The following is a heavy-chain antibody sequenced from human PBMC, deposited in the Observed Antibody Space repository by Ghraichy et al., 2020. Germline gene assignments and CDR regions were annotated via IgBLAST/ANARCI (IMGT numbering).Heavy chain of an antibody. V-gene: IGHV3-48*02. J-gene: IGHJ4*02. Sequence: GSLRLSCETSGFAFSRYLMNWVRQAPGKGLEWVASISSTSRTMHYANSVRGRFTISRDNAKKSLYLQMNRLRDEDTALYYCAVQYSSDWHPFDYWGQGTLVTVSS. CDR3: AVQYSSDWHPFDY. CDR1: GFAFSRYL. CDR2: ISSTSRTM. D-gene: IGHD6-25*01.